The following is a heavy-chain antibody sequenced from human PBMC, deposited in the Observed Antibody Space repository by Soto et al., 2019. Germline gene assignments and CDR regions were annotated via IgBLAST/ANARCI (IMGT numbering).Heavy chain of an antibody. Sequence: GGSLRLSCIVSGFTFTTYDMNWVRQAPGKGLEWISFITSSAKTLYYADSVKGRFTISRDNAKNTLYLQMNSLGVEDTALYYCSYDTFGDKDFWGQGTPVTVSS. J-gene: IGHJ4*02. V-gene: IGHV3-48*03. CDR2: ITSSAKTL. CDR1: GFTFTTYD. D-gene: IGHD3-9*01. CDR3: SYDTFGDKDF.